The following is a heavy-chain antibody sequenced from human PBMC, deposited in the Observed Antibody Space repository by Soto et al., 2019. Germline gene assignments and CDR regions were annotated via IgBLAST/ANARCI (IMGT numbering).Heavy chain of an antibody. V-gene: IGHV3-33*01. CDR3: ARDRPDVVAATRLFDY. J-gene: IGHJ4*02. CDR1: GFTFSSYG. CDR2: IWYDGSNK. D-gene: IGHD2-15*01. Sequence: TGGSLRLSCAASGFTFSSYGMHWVRQAPGKGLEWVAVIWYDGSNKYYADSVKGRFTISRDNSKNTLYLQMNSLRAEDTAVYYCARDRPDVVAATRLFDYWGQGTLVTVSS.